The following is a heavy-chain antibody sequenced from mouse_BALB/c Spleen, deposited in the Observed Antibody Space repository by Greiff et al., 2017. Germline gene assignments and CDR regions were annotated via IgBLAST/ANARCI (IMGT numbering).Heavy chain of an antibody. CDR2: INPSSGYT. J-gene: IGHJ2*01. CDR1: GYTFTSYT. D-gene: IGHD2-4*01. V-gene: IGHV1-4*01. Sequence: VQVVESGAELARPGASVKMSCKASGYTFTSYTMHWVKQRPGQGLEWIGYINPSSGYTNYNQKFKDKATLTADKSSSTAYMQLSSLTSEDSAVYYCAREGLRPFDYWGQGTTLTVSS. CDR3: AREGLRPFDY.